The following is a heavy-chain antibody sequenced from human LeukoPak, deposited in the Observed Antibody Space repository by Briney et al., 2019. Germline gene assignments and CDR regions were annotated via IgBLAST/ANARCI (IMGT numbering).Heavy chain of an antibody. D-gene: IGHD1/OR15-1a*01. CDR2: IHYTGTT. V-gene: IGHV4-39*01. Sequence: SETLSLTCTVSGGSISGSSSYWGWIRQPPGKGLDYIGSIHYTGTTYYNPSLKSRVTLSVDTSQNQFSLKLTSVTAADTAVYYCARLPNWNKYYFDYWGQGTLVTVSS. CDR3: ARLPNWNKYYFDY. CDR1: GGSISGSSSY. J-gene: IGHJ4*02.